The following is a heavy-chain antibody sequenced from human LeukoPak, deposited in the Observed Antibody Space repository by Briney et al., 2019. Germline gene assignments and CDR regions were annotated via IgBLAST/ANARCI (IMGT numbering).Heavy chain of an antibody. Sequence: GGSLRLSCAASGFTFDDYAMHWVRQAPGKGLEWVSGISWNSGSIGYADSVKGRFTISRDNAKNSLYLQMNSLRAEDMALYYCAKGVTLSLDAFEIWGQGTMVTVSS. CDR2: ISWNSGSI. J-gene: IGHJ3*02. CDR1: GFTFDDYA. CDR3: AKGVTLSLDAFEI. V-gene: IGHV3-9*03. D-gene: IGHD5-18*01.